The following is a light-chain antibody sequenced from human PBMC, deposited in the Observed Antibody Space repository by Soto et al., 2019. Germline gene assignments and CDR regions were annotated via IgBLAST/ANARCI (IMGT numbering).Light chain of an antibody. J-gene: IGKJ2*01. CDR2: GAS. Sequence: DIQMTQSPSSLSASVGDTVTISCRANQTFSGHLNWYQQKPGKAPKLLIYGASFLQSGVPSRFSGSGSGPDFTLTISSLQPDDSSTYYCQQSYRIPPTFGQGTKGEI. CDR1: QTFSGH. V-gene: IGKV1-39*01. CDR3: QQSYRIPPT.